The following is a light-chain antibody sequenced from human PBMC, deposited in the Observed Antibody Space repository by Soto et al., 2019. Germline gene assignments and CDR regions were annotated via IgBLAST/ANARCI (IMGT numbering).Light chain of an antibody. V-gene: IGLV2-14*03. Sequence: QSVLTQPASVSGSPGQSITISCTGTSSDVGGHNFVSWYQQHPGRAPKLMIYDVRNRPSGVSNRFSGSKSVNTASLVISGLQAEDEADYYCSSYSSSDTLVFGGGTKLTVL. CDR2: DVR. J-gene: IGLJ2*01. CDR3: SSYSSSDTLV. CDR1: SSDVGGHNF.